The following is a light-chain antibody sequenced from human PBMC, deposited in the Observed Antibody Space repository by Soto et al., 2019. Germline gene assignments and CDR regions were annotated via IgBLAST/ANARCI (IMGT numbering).Light chain of an antibody. J-gene: IGKJ1*01. CDR3: QQYNNWQT. CDR1: QIVSSN. CDR2: CAS. V-gene: IGKV3-15*01. Sequence: EIVMTQSPATLSVSPGERATNSCRASQIVSSNLAWYQQKPGQAPRLLIYCASTRATGIPARFSGSGSGTEFTLTISSLQSEDFAVYYCQQYNNWQTFGQGTKVDIK.